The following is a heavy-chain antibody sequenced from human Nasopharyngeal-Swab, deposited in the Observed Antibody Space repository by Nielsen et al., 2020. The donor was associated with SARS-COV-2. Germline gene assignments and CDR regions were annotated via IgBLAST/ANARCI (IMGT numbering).Heavy chain of an antibody. D-gene: IGHD3-22*01. V-gene: IGHV1-69*13. CDR3: AGGDDSLANSYY. CDR1: VGTFSSYA. Sequence: SVKVSCKASVGTFSSYAISWVRQAPGQGLEWMGGIIPIFGTANYAQKFQGRVTITADESTSTAYMELSSLRSEDTAVYYCAGGDDSLANSYYWGQGTLVTVSS. J-gene: IGHJ4*02. CDR2: IIPIFGTA.